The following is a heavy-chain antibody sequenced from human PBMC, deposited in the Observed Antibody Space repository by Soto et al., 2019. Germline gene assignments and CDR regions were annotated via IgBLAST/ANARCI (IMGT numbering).Heavy chain of an antibody. V-gene: IGHV4-61*08. CDR1: GGSLDSDGYY. CDR3: ATKSSNSPEAFDF. Sequence: LXLTCAVSGGSLDSDGYYLTWIRQPPGKGLEWIGYIYNSGRTNYNPSLESRVTISIDTSRNQFSLKLTSVTAADTAVFYCATKSSNSPEAFDFWGQGTRVT. J-gene: IGHJ4*02. D-gene: IGHD6-6*01. CDR2: IYNSGRT.